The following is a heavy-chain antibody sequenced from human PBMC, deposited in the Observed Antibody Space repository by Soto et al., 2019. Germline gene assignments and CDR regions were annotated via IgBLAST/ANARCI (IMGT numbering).Heavy chain of an antibody. V-gene: IGHV3-74*03. CDR1: GFTFGDYW. J-gene: IGHJ4*02. CDR2: MTGDGRTT. CDR3: ATAEVDY. Sequence: GGSLGLSCAASGFTFGDYWMHWVRQPPGKGPEWVSRMTGDGRTTQYADSVKGRFTASRDNAKSTLYLQMNSLRAEDTAVYYCATAEVDYWGPGTLVTVSS.